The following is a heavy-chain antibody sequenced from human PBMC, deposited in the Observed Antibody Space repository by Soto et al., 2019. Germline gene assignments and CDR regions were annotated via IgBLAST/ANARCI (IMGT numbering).Heavy chain of an antibody. CDR2: ISAYNGNT. V-gene: IGHV1-18*04. CDR1: GYTFTSYG. CDR3: ARGDQVTIFGVVIPTYGMDV. Sequence: QVQLVLSGAEVKKPGASVKVSCKASGYTFTSYGISWVRQAPGQGLEWMGWISAYNGNTNYAQKLQGRVTMTTDTSTSTAYMELRSLRSDDTAVYYCARGDQVTIFGVVIPTYGMDVWGQGTTVTVSS. J-gene: IGHJ6*02. D-gene: IGHD3-3*01.